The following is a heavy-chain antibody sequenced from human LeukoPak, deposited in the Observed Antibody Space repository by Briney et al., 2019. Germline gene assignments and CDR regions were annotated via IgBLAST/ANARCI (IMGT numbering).Heavy chain of an antibody. D-gene: IGHD6-19*01. CDR2: IRYDGSNK. Sequence: GGSLRLSCAASGFTFSSYGMHWVRQAPGKGLEWVAFIRYDGSNKYYADSVKGRFTISRDNSKNTLYLQMNSLRAEDTAVYYCAKENGYSSGWYDWGQGTLVTVSS. V-gene: IGHV3-30*02. J-gene: IGHJ4*02. CDR1: GFTFSSYG. CDR3: AKENGYSSGWYD.